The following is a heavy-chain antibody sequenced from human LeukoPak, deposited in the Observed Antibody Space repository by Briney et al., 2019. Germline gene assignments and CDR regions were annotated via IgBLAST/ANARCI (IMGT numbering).Heavy chain of an antibody. CDR1: GYTFTSYD. CDR3: AREEEMVYGDFDY. Sequence: ASVKVSCKASGYTFTSYDINWVRQATGQGLEWMGWMNPNSGNTGYAQKFQGGVTMTRNTSISTAYMELSSLRSEDTAVYYCAREEEMVYGDFDYWGQGTLVTVSS. CDR2: MNPNSGNT. D-gene: IGHD2-8*01. J-gene: IGHJ4*02. V-gene: IGHV1-8*01.